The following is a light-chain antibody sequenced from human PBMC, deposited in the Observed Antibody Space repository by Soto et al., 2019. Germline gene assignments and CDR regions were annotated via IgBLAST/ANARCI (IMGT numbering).Light chain of an antibody. CDR3: QQYNSSLWT. CDR1: QSVSSK. J-gene: IGKJ1*01. Sequence: GASQSVSSKLAWYQQKPGQAPRLLIYGASTRATGIPARLNASGSCTHVTLTKPRFQSEDSAAYYCQQYNSSLWTFGQGTKVDIK. CDR2: GAS. V-gene: IGKV3-15*01.